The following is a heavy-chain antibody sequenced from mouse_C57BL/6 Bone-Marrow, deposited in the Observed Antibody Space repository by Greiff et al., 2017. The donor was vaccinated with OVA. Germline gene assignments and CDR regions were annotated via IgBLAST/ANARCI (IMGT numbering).Heavy chain of an antibody. Sequence: DVMLVESGGGLVQPGGSLKLSCAASGFTFSDYYMYWVRQTPEKRLEWVAYISNGGGSTYDPDPVKGRFTISRDNAKNTLYLQMSRLKSEDTAMYYCARRHYYGSSYDAMDYGGQGTSVTVSS. D-gene: IGHD1-1*01. CDR3: ARRHYYGSSYDAMDY. V-gene: IGHV5-12*01. CDR2: ISNGGGST. CDR1: GFTFSDYY. J-gene: IGHJ4*01.